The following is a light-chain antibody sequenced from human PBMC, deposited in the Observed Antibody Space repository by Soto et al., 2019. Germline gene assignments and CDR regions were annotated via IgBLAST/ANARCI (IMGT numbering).Light chain of an antibody. J-gene: IGKJ4*01. CDR2: DAS. Sequence: EIVLTQSPATLSLSPGERDTLSCRASQSVSSYLAWYQQKPGQAPRLLIYDASNSATGIPARFSGSGSATDFNLTIRRLELEDFAVYSCQQRTNWPLSFGGRTKV. CDR3: QQRTNWPLS. V-gene: IGKV3-11*01. CDR1: QSVSSY.